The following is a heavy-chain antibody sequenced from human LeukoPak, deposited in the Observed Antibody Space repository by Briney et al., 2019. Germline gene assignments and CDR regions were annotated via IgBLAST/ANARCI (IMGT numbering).Heavy chain of an antibody. V-gene: IGHV3-23*01. Sequence: PGGSLRLSCAASGFMSSSYAMSWVRQAPGKGLEWVSGISYSGGGTYYADSVKGRFTISRDNSKNTLYLQMNSLRAEDTAVYYCAKTAERRYYFDYWGQGTLVTVSS. D-gene: IGHD6-25*01. CDR3: AKTAERRYYFDY. J-gene: IGHJ4*02. CDR1: GFMSSSYA. CDR2: ISYSGGGT.